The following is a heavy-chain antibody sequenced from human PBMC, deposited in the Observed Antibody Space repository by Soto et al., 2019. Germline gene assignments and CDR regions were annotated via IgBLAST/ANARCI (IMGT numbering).Heavy chain of an antibody. J-gene: IGHJ4*02. D-gene: IGHD3-10*01. CDR2: IKEDGSQY. V-gene: IGHV3-7*04. CDR3: ARETHYYAA. CDR1: GFSFSNYW. Sequence: EMQLVDSGGGLVQPGDSLRLSCVASGFSFSNYWMAWVHQAPGKGLEWVANIKEDGSQYTYVASVKGRFTISRDNAENSLYLQMNSLRAEDTAVYYGARETHYYAAWGQGTLVTVSS.